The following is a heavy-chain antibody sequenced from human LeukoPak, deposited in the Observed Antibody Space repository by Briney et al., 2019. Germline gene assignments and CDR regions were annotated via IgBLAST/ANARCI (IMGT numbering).Heavy chain of an antibody. J-gene: IGHJ4*02. V-gene: IGHV3-48*04. CDR2: ISSSGSTI. CDR1: GFTFSSYS. Sequence: VQPGGSLRLSCAASGFTFSSYSMNWVRQAPGKGLEWVSYISSSGSTIYYADSVKGRFTISRDNAKNSLYLQMNSLRAEDTAVYYCARHSGRGVSGLTYYFDYWGQGTLVTASS. CDR3: ARHSGRGVSGLTYYFDY. D-gene: IGHD1-14*01.